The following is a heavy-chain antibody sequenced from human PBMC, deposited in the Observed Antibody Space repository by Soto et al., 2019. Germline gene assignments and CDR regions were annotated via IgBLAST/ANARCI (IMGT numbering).Heavy chain of an antibody. CDR1: GGSFSGYY. CDR3: ARTYCSGGSCYRRGGYYMDV. V-gene: IGHV4-34*01. CDR2: INHSGST. J-gene: IGHJ6*03. D-gene: IGHD2-15*01. Sequence: QVQLQQWGAGLLKPSETLSLTCAVYGGSFSGYYWSWIRQPPGKGLEWIGEINHSGSTNYNPSLKSRVTISVDTSKNQFSLKLSSVTAADTAVYYCARTYCSGGSCYRRGGYYMDVWGKGTTVTVSS.